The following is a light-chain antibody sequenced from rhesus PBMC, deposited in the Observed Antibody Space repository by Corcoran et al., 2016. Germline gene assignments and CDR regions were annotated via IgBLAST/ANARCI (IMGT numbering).Light chain of an antibody. CDR1: QGISNA. J-gene: IGKJ2*01. CDR2: AAS. V-gene: IGKV1-33*02. CDR3: QQGYSPPYS. Sequence: DIQMSQSPSSLSASVGDKVTITCRASQGISNAVAWYQQKPGKAPKLLIYAASSLESGVPSRFSGSRSGTDFTLTISSLPPEDFATYCCQQGYSPPYSFGQGTKVEVK.